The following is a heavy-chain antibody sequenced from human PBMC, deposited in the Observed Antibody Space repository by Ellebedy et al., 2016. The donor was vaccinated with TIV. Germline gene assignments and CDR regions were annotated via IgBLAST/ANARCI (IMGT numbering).Heavy chain of an antibody. CDR1: GYTFTGYY. CDR2: INPNSGGT. V-gene: IGHV1-2*02. Sequence: ASVKVSXKASGYTFTGYYMHWVRQAPGQGLEWMGWINPNSGGTNYAQKFQGRVTMTRDTSISTAYMELSRLRSDDTAVYYCARAPSSGWYGRSVWATDYGMDVWGQGTTVTVSS. CDR3: ARAPSSGWYGRSVWATDYGMDV. D-gene: IGHD6-19*01. J-gene: IGHJ6*02.